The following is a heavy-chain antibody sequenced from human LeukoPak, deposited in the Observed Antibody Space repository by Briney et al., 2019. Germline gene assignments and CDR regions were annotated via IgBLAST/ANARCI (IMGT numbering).Heavy chain of an antibody. V-gene: IGHV4-61*10. CDR1: GGSISSGSYY. J-gene: IGHJ5*02. D-gene: IGHD4/OR15-4a*01. CDR3: VRGPYGASISNWFDP. CDR2: IYYNGDT. Sequence: RPSETLSLTCTVAGGSISSGSYYWSWIRQPAGKGLEWIGYIYYNGDTHYNPSLNSRLSISVDTPNNQFSLNLRSVTAADTAVYYCVRGPYGASISNWFDPWGQGLLVTVSS.